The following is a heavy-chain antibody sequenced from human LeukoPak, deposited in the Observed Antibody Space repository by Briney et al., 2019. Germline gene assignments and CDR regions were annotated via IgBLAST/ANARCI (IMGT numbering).Heavy chain of an antibody. CDR3: ASGSLGHYYDSSGYEY. CDR2: IKFDGIQE. V-gene: IGHV3-33*05. CDR1: GFSLSSYG. Sequence: GRPLRLSCAASGFSLSSYGMNWVRQAPGKGLEWVGGIKFDGIQEFYADSVKGRFTVSKDTSKNTLHLQMDSLRAGDTAVYYCASGSLGHYYDSSGYEYWGQGTLVTVSS. D-gene: IGHD3-22*01. J-gene: IGHJ4*02.